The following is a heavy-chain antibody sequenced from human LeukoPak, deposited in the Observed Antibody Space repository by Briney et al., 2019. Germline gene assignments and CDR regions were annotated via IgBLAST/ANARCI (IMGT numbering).Heavy chain of an antibody. D-gene: IGHD3-22*01. J-gene: IGHJ4*02. CDR2: VSGSGGST. Sequence: GGSLRLSCAASGFTFTNYAMSWVRQAPGKGLEWVSAVSGSGGSTYYADSVKGRFTISRDNSKNTLYLQMNSLRTEDTAVYYCATSRDFYDTSGYYPYYFDCWGQGTLVTVSS. V-gene: IGHV3-23*01. CDR1: GFTFTNYA. CDR3: ATSRDFYDTSGYYPYYFDC.